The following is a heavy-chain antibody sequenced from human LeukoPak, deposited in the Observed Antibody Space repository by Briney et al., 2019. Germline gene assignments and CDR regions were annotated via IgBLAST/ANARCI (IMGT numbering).Heavy chain of an antibody. CDR3: AREDTDFLGTYDY. J-gene: IGHJ4*02. D-gene: IGHD2/OR15-2a*01. Sequence: SETLSLTCTVSGGSVSSGSYYWSWIRQPPGKGLEWIGYIYYSGSTNYNPSLKSRVTISVDTSKNQFSLKLSSVTAADTAVYYCAREDTDFLGTYDYWGQGTLVTVSS. CDR2: IYYSGST. CDR1: GGSVSSGSYY. V-gene: IGHV4-61*01.